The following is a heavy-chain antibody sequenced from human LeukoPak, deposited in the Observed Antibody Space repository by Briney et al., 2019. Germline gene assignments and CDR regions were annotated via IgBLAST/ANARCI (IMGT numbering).Heavy chain of an antibody. CDR2: FDPEDGET. CDR3: ATEGGLGLGENWFDP. CDR1: GYTLTELS. V-gene: IGHV1-24*01. Sequence: ASVKVSCKVSGYTLTELSMHWVRQAPGKGLEWMGGFDPEDGETIYAQKFQGRATISRDMSTSTVYVELTSLRSGDTAVYYCATEGGLGLGENWFDPWGQGTLVTVSS. J-gene: IGHJ5*02. D-gene: IGHD3/OR15-3a*01.